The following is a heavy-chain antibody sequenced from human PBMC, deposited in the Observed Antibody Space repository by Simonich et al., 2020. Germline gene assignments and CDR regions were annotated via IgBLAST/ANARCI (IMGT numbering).Heavy chain of an antibody. D-gene: IGHD6-13*01. CDR3: ARDQGGRAAAATDY. J-gene: IGHJ4*02. V-gene: IGHV1-18*01. CDR1: GYTFTSYG. Sequence: QVQLVQSGAEVKKPGASVKVSCKASGYTFTSYGISWVRQAPGQGLEWMGWISADNSNPNYAQKLQGKVTMTTDTTTSTAYMELRSLRSDDTAVYYCARDQGGRAAAATDYWGQGTLVTVSS. CDR2: ISADNSNP.